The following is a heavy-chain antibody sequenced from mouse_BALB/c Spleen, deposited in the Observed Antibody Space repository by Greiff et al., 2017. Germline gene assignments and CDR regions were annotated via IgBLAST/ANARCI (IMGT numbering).Heavy chain of an antibody. CDR3: ARLYYGSSYFWYFDV. J-gene: IGHJ1*01. CDR1: GFTFSSFG. V-gene: IGHV5-17*02. CDR2: ISSGSSTI. Sequence: EVKLVESGGGLVQPGGSRKLSCAASGFTFSSFGMHWVRQAPEKGLEWVAYISSGSSTIYYADTVKGRFTISRDNPKNTLFLQMTSLRSEDTAMYYCARLYYGSSYFWYFDVWGAGTTVTVSS. D-gene: IGHD1-1*01.